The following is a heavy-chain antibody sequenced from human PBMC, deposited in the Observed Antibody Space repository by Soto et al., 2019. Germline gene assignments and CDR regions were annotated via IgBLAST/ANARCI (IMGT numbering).Heavy chain of an antibody. Sequence: WGSLRLSCAASGFTFSSYGMHWVRQAPGKGLEWVAVIWYDGSNKYYADSVKGRFTISRDNSKNTLYLQMNSLRAEDTAVYYCAREIAARPGFYYYYGMDVWGQGTTVTVSS. CDR1: GFTFSSYG. CDR3: AREIAARPGFYYYYGMDV. J-gene: IGHJ6*02. V-gene: IGHV3-33*01. D-gene: IGHD6-6*01. CDR2: IWYDGSNK.